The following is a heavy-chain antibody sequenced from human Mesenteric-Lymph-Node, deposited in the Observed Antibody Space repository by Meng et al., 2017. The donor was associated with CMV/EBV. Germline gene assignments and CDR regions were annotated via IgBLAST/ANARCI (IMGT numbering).Heavy chain of an antibody. D-gene: IGHD6-13*01. V-gene: IGHV3-74*01. Sequence: GESLKISCAASGFTFSSHWMSWVRQAPGKGLVWVSRINSDGSSTSYADSVKGRFTISRDNAKNTLYLQMNSLRAEDTAVYYCARGFVGYSADYWGQGTLVTVSS. J-gene: IGHJ4*02. CDR3: ARGFVGYSADY. CDR2: INSDGSST. CDR1: GFTFSSHW.